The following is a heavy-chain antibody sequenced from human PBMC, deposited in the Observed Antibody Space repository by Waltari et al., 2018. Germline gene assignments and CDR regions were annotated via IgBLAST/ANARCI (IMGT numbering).Heavy chain of an antibody. D-gene: IGHD5-12*01. Sequence: QVQLVESGGGVVQPGRSLRLSCAASGFTFSSYAMHWVRQAHGKGLEWVAVISYDGSNKYYADSVKGRFTISRDNSKNTLYLQMNSLRAEDTAVYYCARLGRGGSGYDFFDYWGQGTLVTVSS. V-gene: IGHV3-30-3*01. J-gene: IGHJ4*02. CDR1: GFTFSSYA. CDR3: ARLGRGGSGYDFFDY. CDR2: ISYDGSNK.